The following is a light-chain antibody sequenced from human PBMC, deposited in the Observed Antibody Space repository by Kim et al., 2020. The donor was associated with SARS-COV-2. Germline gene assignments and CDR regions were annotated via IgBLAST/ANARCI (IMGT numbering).Light chain of an antibody. J-gene: IGKJ3*01. CDR2: AAS. CDR3: QPSYITPVT. CDR1: QSISSH. V-gene: IGKV1-39*01. Sequence: DIQMTQSPSSLSASVGDRVTITCRTTQSISSHLNWYQQKPGRAPKLLISAASTLQGGVPSRFSGSGSETDFTLTISSLQPEDFATSFCQPSYITPVTSGPGTKVDIK.